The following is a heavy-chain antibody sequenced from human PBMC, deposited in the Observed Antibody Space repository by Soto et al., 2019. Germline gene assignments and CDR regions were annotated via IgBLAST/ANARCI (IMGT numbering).Heavy chain of an antibody. J-gene: IGHJ3*02. CDR3: ARDSKLGGVISIDAFDI. V-gene: IGHV4-31*03. D-gene: IGHD3-16*02. CDR1: GGSISSGGYY. CDR2: IYYSGST. Sequence: QVQLQESGPGLVKPSQTLSLTCTVSGGSISSGGYYWSWIRQHPGKGLEWIGYIYYSGSTYYNPSLNSRVTISVDTSKHQFSLKLSSVTAADTAVYYCARDSKLGGVISIDAFDIWGQGTMVTVSS.